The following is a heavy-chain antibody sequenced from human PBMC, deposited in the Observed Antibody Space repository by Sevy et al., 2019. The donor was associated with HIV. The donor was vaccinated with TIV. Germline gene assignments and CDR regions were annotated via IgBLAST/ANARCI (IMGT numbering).Heavy chain of an antibody. J-gene: IGHJ5*02. Sequence: SQTLSLTSSVSGGSFSNHHWNWVRQPPGKGLEWIGYVYYSGSTNYNPSLKSRVTMSVDTSKNQFSLKLYSVTAADTAVYYCARADYGDYVGWFDPWGQGTLVTVSS. CDR1: GGSFSNHH. CDR3: ARADYGDYVGWFDP. D-gene: IGHD4-17*01. CDR2: VYYSGST. V-gene: IGHV4-59*11.